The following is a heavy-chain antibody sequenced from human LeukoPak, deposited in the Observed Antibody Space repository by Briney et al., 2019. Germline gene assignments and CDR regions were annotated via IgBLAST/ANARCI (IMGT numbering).Heavy chain of an antibody. D-gene: IGHD1-26*01. J-gene: IGHJ4*02. CDR3: VRASYSAATPGY. Sequence: GGSLRLSCAASGFSFSGYWMHWVRHAPGKGLVWVSRINTDGSSTTYGDSVKGRFTISRDNAKNTVYLQLSSLRAEDTAVYYCVRASYSAATPGYWGQGTLVTVSS. CDR1: GFSFSGYW. V-gene: IGHV3-74*01. CDR2: INTDGSST.